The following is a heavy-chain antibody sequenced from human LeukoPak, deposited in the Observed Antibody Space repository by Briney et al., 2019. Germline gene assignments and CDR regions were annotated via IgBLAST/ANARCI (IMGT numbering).Heavy chain of an antibody. D-gene: IGHD3-10*01. Sequence: ASVKASCKASGYTFTSYGIGWVRQAPGQGLEWMGRISAYNGNTNYAQKLQGRVTMTTDTSTSTAYMELRSLRSDDTAVYYCARTGHYYGSGSTDNDYWGQGTLVTVSS. V-gene: IGHV1-18*01. CDR3: ARTGHYYGSGSTDNDY. J-gene: IGHJ4*02. CDR1: GYTFTSYG. CDR2: ISAYNGNT.